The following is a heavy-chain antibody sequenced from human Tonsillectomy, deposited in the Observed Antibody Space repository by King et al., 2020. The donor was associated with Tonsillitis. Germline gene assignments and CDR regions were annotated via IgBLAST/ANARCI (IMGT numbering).Heavy chain of an antibody. J-gene: IGHJ3*02. V-gene: IGHV3-48*03. Sequence: VQLVESGGGLVQPGGSLRLSCAASGFTFSSYEMNWVRQAPGKGLEWVSFISSSGRTIYYGDSVKGRFTISRDNAKNSLYLQMNTLRAEDTAIYYCAREDGDADAFDIWGQGKMVTVSS. CDR3: AREDGDADAFDI. CDR2: ISSSGRTI. CDR1: GFTFSSYE. D-gene: IGHD5-24*01.